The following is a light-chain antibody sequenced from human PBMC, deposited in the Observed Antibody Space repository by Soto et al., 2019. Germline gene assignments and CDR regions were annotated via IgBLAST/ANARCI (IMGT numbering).Light chain of an antibody. V-gene: IGKV3-20*01. J-gene: IGKJ1*01. CDR3: QQYGGSPGT. Sequence: TQSPGTMSLSPGERATLSCRTSQSVSSNQLAWYQQKPGQAPRLLIYGASSRTTGIPDRFSGSGSGTNFTLTISRLETEDFAVYYGQQYGGSPGTFGQGTKVDIK. CDR1: QSVSSNQ. CDR2: GAS.